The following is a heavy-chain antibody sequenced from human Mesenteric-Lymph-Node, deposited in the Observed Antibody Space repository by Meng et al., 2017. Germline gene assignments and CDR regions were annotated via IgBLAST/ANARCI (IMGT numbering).Heavy chain of an antibody. CDR2: IYYSGST. CDR3: ARDRTTGRYFDY. CDR1: SGSISSGDYD. D-gene: IGHD4-11*01. Sequence: LGQHSPTLSLTVPVSSGSISSGDYDWSWIRQPPGKGLVWIGYIYYSGSTYYNPSLKRRVTISVDTSKNQFSLKLSSVNDADTAVYYCARDRTTGRYFDYWGQGTLVTVSS. J-gene: IGHJ4*02. V-gene: IGHV4-30-4*01.